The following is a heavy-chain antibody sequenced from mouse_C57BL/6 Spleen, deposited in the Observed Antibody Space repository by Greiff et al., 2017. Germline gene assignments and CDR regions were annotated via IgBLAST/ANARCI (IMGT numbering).Heavy chain of an antibody. J-gene: IGHJ3*01. D-gene: IGHD2-4*01. CDR2: IHPNSGST. CDR1: GYTFTSYW. V-gene: IGHV1-64*01. CDR3: ARDEPADDYGVAY. Sequence: QVQLQQPGAELVKPGASVKLSCKASGYTFTSYWMHWVKQRPGQGLEWIGMIHPNSGSTNYNEKFKSKATLTVDKSSSTAYMQLSSLTSEDSAVDYCARDEPADDYGVAYWGQGTLVTVSA.